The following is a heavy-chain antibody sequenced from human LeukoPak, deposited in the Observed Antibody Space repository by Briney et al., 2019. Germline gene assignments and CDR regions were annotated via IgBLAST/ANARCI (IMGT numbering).Heavy chain of an antibody. Sequence: SSETLSLTCTDSGGSISSSSYYWGWIRQPPGKGLEWIGSIYYSGSTYYNPSLKSRVTISVDTSKNQFSLKLSSVTAADTAVYYCASDRSSSFGYYFDYWGQGTLVTVSS. D-gene: IGHD6-13*01. CDR3: ASDRSSSFGYYFDY. CDR1: GGSISSSSYY. J-gene: IGHJ4*02. V-gene: IGHV4-39*07. CDR2: IYYSGST.